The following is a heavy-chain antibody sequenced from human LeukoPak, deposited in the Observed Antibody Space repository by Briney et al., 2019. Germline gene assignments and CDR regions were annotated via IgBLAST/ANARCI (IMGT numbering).Heavy chain of an antibody. Sequence: SETLSLTCAVSGASINDFYWAWIRQPPGKGLEWIGYVYYGGSTNYNPSLKSRVSMSVDTSKNQFSLTLTSVTVADTAFYYCARGGIRGYSAFDNLDFWGLGTHVTVSS. CDR1: GASINDFY. CDR3: ARGGIRGYSAFDNLDF. CDR2: VYYGGST. D-gene: IGHD5-12*01. J-gene: IGHJ4*02. V-gene: IGHV4-59*01.